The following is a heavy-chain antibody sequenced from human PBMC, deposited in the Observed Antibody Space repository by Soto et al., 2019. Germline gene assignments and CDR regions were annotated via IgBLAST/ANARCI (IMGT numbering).Heavy chain of an antibody. CDR3: AIRAESSVLYGRGADKYFVDF. J-gene: IGHJ4*02. Sequence: GASVKVSCKASGYTFTSYDIYWVRQATGQGLEWMGWLNPNTGDSAYAQKFQGRISVTGDTSINTVHMELSSMRSEDKAVYYRAIRAESSVLYGRGADKYFVDFWGQGTLVTVSS. D-gene: IGHD6-19*01. CDR1: GYTFTSYD. CDR2: LNPNTGDS. V-gene: IGHV1-8*01.